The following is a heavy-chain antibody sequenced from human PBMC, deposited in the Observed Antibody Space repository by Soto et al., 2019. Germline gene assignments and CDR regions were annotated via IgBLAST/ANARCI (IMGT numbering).Heavy chain of an antibody. V-gene: IGHV4-39*02. CDR3: AREGRWGYSYGYYYYYGMDV. Sequence: PSETLSLTCTVSGGSISSSSYYWGWIRQPPGKGLEWNGSIYYSGNTYYNPSLKSRVTISVDTSKNQFSLQLNSVTPEDTAVYYCAREGRWGYSYGYYYYYGMDVWGQGTTVTVSS. J-gene: IGHJ6*02. CDR2: IYYSGNT. D-gene: IGHD5-18*01. CDR1: GGSISSSSYY.